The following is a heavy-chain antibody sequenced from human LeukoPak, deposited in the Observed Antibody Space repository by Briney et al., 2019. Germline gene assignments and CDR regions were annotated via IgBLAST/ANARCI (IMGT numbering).Heavy chain of an antibody. V-gene: IGHV1-18*01. CDR3: ARVIVVPAAIRRFDY. Sequence: ASVKVSCKASGYTFTSYGISWVRQAPGQGLEWMGWISAYNGNTNYAQKLQGRVTMTTGTSTSTAYMELRSLRSDDTAVYYCARVIVVPAAIRRFDYWGQGTLVTVSS. CDR1: GYTFTSYG. CDR2: ISAYNGNT. J-gene: IGHJ4*02. D-gene: IGHD2-2*02.